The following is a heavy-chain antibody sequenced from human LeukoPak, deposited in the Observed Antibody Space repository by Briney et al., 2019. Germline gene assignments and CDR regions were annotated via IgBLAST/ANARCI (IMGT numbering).Heavy chain of an antibody. CDR3: ARRLTQYDCFDP. V-gene: IGHV6-1*01. D-gene: IGHD2-2*01. J-gene: IGHJ5*02. CDR1: GDSVASNSVT. CDR2: TYYRSTWYN. Sequence: SQTLSLTCAISGDSVASNSVTWNWIRQSPSRGLEWLGRTYYRSTWYNDYAVSVRGRITVNPDTSKNQFSLHLNSVTPEDTAVYYCARRLTQYDCFDPWGQGILVTVSS.